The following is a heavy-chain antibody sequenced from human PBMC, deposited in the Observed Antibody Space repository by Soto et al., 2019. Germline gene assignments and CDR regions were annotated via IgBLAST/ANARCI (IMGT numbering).Heavy chain of an antibody. CDR3: AKENPGGYYYMDV. Sequence: EVQLVESGGGLVQPRGSLRLSCAASGFTFNNYAMNWVRQAPGKGLEWVSTISGTGRTTYYADSVKGRFTISRDNSKNTLSLQMDSLRAEDTALYYCAKENPGGYYYMDVWGKGTTVTVSS. V-gene: IGHV3-23*04. J-gene: IGHJ6*03. CDR2: ISGTGRTT. CDR1: GFTFNNYA.